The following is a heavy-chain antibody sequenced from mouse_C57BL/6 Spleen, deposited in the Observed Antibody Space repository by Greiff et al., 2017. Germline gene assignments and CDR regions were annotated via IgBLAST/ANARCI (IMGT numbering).Heavy chain of an antibody. J-gene: IGHJ4*01. CDR3: ARHSRDYGRYGSSYDAMDY. Sequence: DVQLVESGGGLVQPGGSLKLSCAASGFTFSDYGMAWVRQAPRKGPEWVAFISNLAYSIYYADTVTGRFTISRENAKNTLYLEMSSLRSEDTAMYYCARHSRDYGRYGSSYDAMDYWGQGTSVTVSS. V-gene: IGHV5-15*01. D-gene: IGHD1-1*01. CDR2: ISNLAYSI. CDR1: GFTFSDYG.